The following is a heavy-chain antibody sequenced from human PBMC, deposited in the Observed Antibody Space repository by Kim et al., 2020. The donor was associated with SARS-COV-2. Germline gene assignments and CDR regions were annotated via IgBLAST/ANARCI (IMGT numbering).Heavy chain of an antibody. CDR1: GFSFSNYD. CDR2: IVGSGVTT. V-gene: IGHV3-23*01. CDR3: AKRDYYNLDV. J-gene: IGHJ6*02. Sequence: GGSLRLSCAASGFSFSNYDMTWVRQAPGKGLEWVSTIVGSGVTTYYADSVRGRFTISRDNSKNTLYLQMNSLRAEETAVYYCAKRDYYNLDVWGQGTTVTVSS.